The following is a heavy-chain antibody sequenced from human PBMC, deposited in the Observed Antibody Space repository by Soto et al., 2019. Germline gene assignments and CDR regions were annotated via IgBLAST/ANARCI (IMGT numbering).Heavy chain of an antibody. Sequence: QVQLQESGPGLVKPSETLSLTCAVSGDSISSPNWWSWYRQSPGKGLELIGEMFASGSSNNNPSLDGRVTLSLDTSKNHFYLKLTSLTAADTAIYYCAREGFDHRPDYWGQGIPVSVSS. CDR1: GDSISSPNW. V-gene: IGHV4-4*02. CDR3: AREGFDHRPDY. J-gene: IGHJ4*02. CDR2: MFASGSS.